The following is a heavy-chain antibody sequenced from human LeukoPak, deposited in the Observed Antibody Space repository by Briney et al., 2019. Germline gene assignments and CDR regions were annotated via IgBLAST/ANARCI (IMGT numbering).Heavy chain of an antibody. CDR3: ARARRYRSSWYHDY. J-gene: IGHJ4*02. D-gene: IGHD6-13*01. V-gene: IGHV3-48*02. CDR2: ISSSSSTI. Sequence: GGSWRLSFEAFGFSLGTYTMTWVRKAPGKGLDWVSYISSSSSTIYYADSVKGRFTISRDNANNSLYLQMNSLRDEDTAVYYCARARRYRSSWYHDYWGQGSLVTVSS. CDR1: GFSLGTYT.